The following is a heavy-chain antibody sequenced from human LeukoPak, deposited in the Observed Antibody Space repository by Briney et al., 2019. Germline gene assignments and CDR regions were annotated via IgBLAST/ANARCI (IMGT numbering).Heavy chain of an antibody. CDR1: GFTFSSYS. J-gene: IGHJ3*02. Sequence: GGSLRLSCAASGFTFSSYSMNWVRQAPGKGLEWVSSISSSSSYIYYADSVMGRFTISRDNAKNSLYLQMNSLRAEDTAVYYCARDRSYYGGNLGAFDIWGQGTMVTVSS. D-gene: IGHD4-23*01. CDR2: ISSSSSYI. V-gene: IGHV3-21*01. CDR3: ARDRSYYGGNLGAFDI.